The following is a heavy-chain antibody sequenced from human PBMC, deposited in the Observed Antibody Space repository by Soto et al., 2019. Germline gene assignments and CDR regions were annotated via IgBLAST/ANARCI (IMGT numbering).Heavy chain of an antibody. D-gene: IGHD2-15*01. J-gene: IGHJ4*02. Sequence: EVQLVESGGGLVKPGGALRLSCAASGVTFSNALMSWVRQAPEKVLEWVGRIKSKTDGGTTDYAAPVKGRFTISRDDSKNTLYLQMNSLKTEDTALYYCTCSSAWADYWGQGTLVTVSS. CDR1: GVTFSNAL. V-gene: IGHV3-15*01. CDR3: TCSSAWADY. CDR2: IKSKTDGGTT.